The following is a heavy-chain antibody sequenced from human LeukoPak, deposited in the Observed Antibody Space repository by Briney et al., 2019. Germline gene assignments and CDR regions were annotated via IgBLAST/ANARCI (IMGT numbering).Heavy chain of an antibody. J-gene: IGHJ5*02. D-gene: IGHD2-2*01. Sequence: SETLSLTCAVYGGSFSGYYWSWIRQPPGKGLEWIGEINHSGSTNYNPSLKSRVTISVDTSKNQFSLKLSSVTAADTAVYYCARGVVPAARIWFDPWGQGTLVTVFS. CDR3: ARGVVPAARIWFDP. CDR2: INHSGST. V-gene: IGHV4-34*01. CDR1: GGSFSGYY.